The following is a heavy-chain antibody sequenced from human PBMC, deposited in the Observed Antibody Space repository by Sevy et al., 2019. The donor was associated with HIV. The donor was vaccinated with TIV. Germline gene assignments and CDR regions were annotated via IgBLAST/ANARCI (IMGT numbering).Heavy chain of an antibody. J-gene: IGHJ4*02. CDR3: TRGCYYDSSGYSDY. D-gene: IGHD3-22*01. Sequence: GGSLRLSCTGSGFTFGDYAMSWFRQAPGMGLEWVGFIRSKDYGGATEYAASVKGRVTISRDDSKSIADLQMNSLKTEDTAVYYCTRGCYYDSSGYSDYWGQGTLVTVSS. V-gene: IGHV3-49*03. CDR2: IRSKDYGGAT. CDR1: GFTFGDYA.